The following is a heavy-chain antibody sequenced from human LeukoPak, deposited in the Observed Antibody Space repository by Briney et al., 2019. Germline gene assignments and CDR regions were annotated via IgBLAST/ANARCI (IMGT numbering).Heavy chain of an antibody. J-gene: IGHJ4*02. CDR1: GGTFSSYA. D-gene: IGHD3-22*01. Sequence: SVKASCKASGGTFSSYAISWVRQAPGQGLEWMGGIIPIFGTANYAQKFQGRVTITTDESTSTAYMELSSLRSEDTAVYYCNYYDSSGYDPVDYWGQGTLVTVSS. V-gene: IGHV1-69*05. CDR3: NYYDSSGYDPVDY. CDR2: IIPIFGTA.